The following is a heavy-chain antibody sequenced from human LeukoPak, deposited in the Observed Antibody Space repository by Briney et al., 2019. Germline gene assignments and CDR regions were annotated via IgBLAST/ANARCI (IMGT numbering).Heavy chain of an antibody. Sequence: PSETLSLTCAVYGGSFSGYDWSWIRQPPGKGLEWIGEINHSGSTNYNPSLKSRVTISVDTSKNQFSLKLSSVTAADTAVYYCARGYVSGSRWNYYYYYMDVWGKGTTVTVSS. CDR1: GGSFSGYD. V-gene: IGHV4-34*01. CDR3: ARGYVSGSRWNYYYYYMDV. CDR2: INHSGST. D-gene: IGHD1-26*01. J-gene: IGHJ6*03.